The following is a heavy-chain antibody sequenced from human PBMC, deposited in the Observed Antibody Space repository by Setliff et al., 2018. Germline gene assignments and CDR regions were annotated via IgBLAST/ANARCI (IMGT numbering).Heavy chain of an antibody. CDR3: ARDXXXXYSFDY. CDR2: INXDGSSX. Sequence: PGGSLRLSCAASGFSFSNYWMXXXXXXXXXXLVXXXRINXDGSSXXYADSVKGQFTXSXXXAQXTLYLQMNSLRAEDTAVYYCARDXXXXYSFDYWGXGTXVTVXS. V-gene: IGHV3-74*01. J-gene: IGHJ4*02. CDR1: GFSFSNYW.